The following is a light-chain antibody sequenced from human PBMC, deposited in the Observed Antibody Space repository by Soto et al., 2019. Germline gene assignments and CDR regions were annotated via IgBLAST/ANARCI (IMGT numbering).Light chain of an antibody. J-gene: IGLJ2*01. CDR3: SYSTSKSRLI. Sequence: QSVLTQPASVSGSPGQSITISCAGTMRDVGAYNLVSWYQQHPGRAPQLIIYEVRNRPSGISFRFSGSKSGNTASLTISGLQDEDEADYYCSYSTSKSRLIFGGGTKLTVL. CDR1: MRDVGAYNL. V-gene: IGLV2-14*01. CDR2: EVR.